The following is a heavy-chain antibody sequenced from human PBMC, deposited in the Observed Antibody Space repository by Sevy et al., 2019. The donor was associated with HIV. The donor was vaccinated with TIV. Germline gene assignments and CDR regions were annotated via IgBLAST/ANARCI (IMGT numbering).Heavy chain of an antibody. CDR1: GYTFTSYG. Sequence: ASVKVSCKASGYTFTSYGISWVRQAPGQGLEWMGWISAYNGNTNYAQKLQGRVTMTTDTSTSTAYMELRSLRSDDTAVYYCARDNQYTDMATNYYYYYMDIWGKGTTVTVSS. CDR3: ARDNQYTDMATNYYYYYMDI. J-gene: IGHJ6*03. CDR2: ISAYNGNT. D-gene: IGHD5-18*01. V-gene: IGHV1-18*04.